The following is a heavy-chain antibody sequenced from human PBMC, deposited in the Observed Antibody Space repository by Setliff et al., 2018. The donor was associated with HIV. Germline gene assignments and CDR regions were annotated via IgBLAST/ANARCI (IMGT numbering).Heavy chain of an antibody. Sequence: ASVKVSCKASGYTFTSYGISWVRQAPGQGLEWVGWIHTNTGDPTYAQGFTGRFVFSFDTSVSTAYLQISSLKAEDTAVYYCAARGEQLYYYGMDVWGQGTTVTVPS. D-gene: IGHD1-26*01. V-gene: IGHV7-4-1*02. CDR2: IHTNTGDP. CDR3: AARGEQLYYYGMDV. J-gene: IGHJ6*02. CDR1: GYTFTSYG.